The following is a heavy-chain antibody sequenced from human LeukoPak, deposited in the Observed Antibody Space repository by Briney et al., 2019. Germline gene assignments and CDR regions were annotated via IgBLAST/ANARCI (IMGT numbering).Heavy chain of an antibody. V-gene: IGHV1-8*01. J-gene: IGHJ4*02. CDR1: GHTFTRYD. D-gene: IGHD6-13*01. Sequence: ASVKVSFKASGHTFTRYDINWVRQATGQGLEWMGWMNPDSGNTGYAQKFQGRVTMTRNPSISTAYMELSSLTSEDTAVYYCARRIAAAGVGIVYWGQGTLVTVSS. CDR3: ARRIAAAGVGIVY. CDR2: MNPDSGNT.